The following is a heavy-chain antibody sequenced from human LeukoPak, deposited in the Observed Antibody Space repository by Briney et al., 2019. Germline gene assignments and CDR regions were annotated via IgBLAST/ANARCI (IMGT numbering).Heavy chain of an antibody. CDR1: GFAFSSYG. CDR2: IHYDSSTE. V-gene: IGHV3-30*02. J-gene: IGHJ3*02. CDR3: ARGQHRVTYSDDAFDI. Sequence: GGSLRLSCAASGFAFSSYGMHWVRQAPGKGLEWVAYIHYDSSTEDYADSVKGRFTISRDNSKNTLYLQMNSLRAEDTAVYYCARGQHRVTYSDDAFDIWGQGTMVTVSS. D-gene: IGHD4-11*01.